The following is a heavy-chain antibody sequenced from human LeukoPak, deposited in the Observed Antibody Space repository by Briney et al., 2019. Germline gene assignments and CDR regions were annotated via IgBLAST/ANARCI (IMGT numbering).Heavy chain of an antibody. CDR1: GGSISSSSYY. CDR2: IYYSGST. D-gene: IGHD3-22*01. V-gene: IGHV4-61*01. CDR3: ARDPGYYDSSAEDHYYYGMDV. Sequence: SETLSLTCTVSGGSISSSSYYWGWIRQPPGKGLEWIGYIYYSGSTNYNPSLKSRVTISVDTSKNQFSLKLSSVTAADTAVYYCARDPGYYDSSAEDHYYYGMDVWGQGTTVTVSS. J-gene: IGHJ6*02.